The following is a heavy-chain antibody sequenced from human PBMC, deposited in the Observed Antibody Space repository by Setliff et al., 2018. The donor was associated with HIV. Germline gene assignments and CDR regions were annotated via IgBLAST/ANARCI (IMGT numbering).Heavy chain of an antibody. D-gene: IGHD2-15*01. Sequence: PSETLSLTCTVSSASISSSGYYWGWIRQPPGKGLEWIGSIYYSGSTYYNPSLKSRVTISVDTSKNQFSLKLSSVTAADTAVYYCARSLAYCSGGGCSSGNYYYMDVWGKGTTVTVSS. CDR2: IYYSGST. J-gene: IGHJ6*03. V-gene: IGHV4-39*01. CDR3: ARSLAYCSGGGCSSGNYYYMDV. CDR1: SASISSSGYY.